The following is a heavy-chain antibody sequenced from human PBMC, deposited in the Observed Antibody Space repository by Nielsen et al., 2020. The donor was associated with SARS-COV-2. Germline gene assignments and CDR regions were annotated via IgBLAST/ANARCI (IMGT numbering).Heavy chain of an antibody. CDR3: AKDLCSGGSCYYFDY. CDR2: ITYDGSDK. CDR1: GFTFSNYG. J-gene: IGHJ4*02. V-gene: IGHV3-30*18. Sequence: GESLKISCAASGFTFSNYGIHWVRQAPGKGLEWVAVITYDGSDKYYADSVKGRFTISRDNSKNTLYLQMNSLRAEDTAVYYCAKDLCSGGSCYYFDYWGQGTLVTVSS. D-gene: IGHD2-15*01.